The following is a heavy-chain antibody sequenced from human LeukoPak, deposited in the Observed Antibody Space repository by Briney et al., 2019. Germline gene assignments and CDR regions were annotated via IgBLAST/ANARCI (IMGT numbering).Heavy chain of an antibody. CDR1: GFTFSSYW. CDR2: IKQDGSEK. V-gene: IGHV3-7*01. D-gene: IGHD3-10*01. Sequence: GGSLRLSCAASGFTFSSYWMSWVRQAPGKGLEWVANIKQDGSEKYYVDSVKGRFTISRDNAKNSLYLQMNSLRAEDTAVYYCAKGRVGTMVRGAVDYWGQGTLVTVSS. J-gene: IGHJ4*02. CDR3: AKGRVGTMVRGAVDY.